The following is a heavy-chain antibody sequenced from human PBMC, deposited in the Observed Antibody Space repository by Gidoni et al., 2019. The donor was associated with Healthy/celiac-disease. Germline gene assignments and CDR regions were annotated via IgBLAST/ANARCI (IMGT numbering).Heavy chain of an antibody. V-gene: IGHV3-66*02. CDR2: IYPGGST. Sequence: EVQLIESGGGLVQPGGSLRLSCADSGVTVSSNYMTWVRQAPGKGLQWVSVIYPGGSTYDADSVKGRFTISGDNSKNTLYLQMNSLRAEDTAVYYCARDDTYKFDYWGQGTLVTVSS. CDR3: ARDDTYKFDY. D-gene: IGHD1-1*01. J-gene: IGHJ4*02. CDR1: GVTVSSNY.